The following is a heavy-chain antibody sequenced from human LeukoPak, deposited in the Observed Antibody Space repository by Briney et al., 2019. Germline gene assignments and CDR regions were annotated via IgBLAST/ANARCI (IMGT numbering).Heavy chain of an antibody. Sequence: PGRSLRLSCAASGFTFSSYAMHWVRQAPGKGLEWVAVISYDGSNKYYADSVKGRFTISRDNSKNTLYLQMNSLRAEDTAVYYCARDRVTYSYYYYYGMDVCGQGTTVTVSS. V-gene: IGHV3-30-3*01. CDR1: GFTFSSYA. CDR3: ARDRVTYSYYYYYGMDV. J-gene: IGHJ6*02. CDR2: ISYDGSNK. D-gene: IGHD5-18*01.